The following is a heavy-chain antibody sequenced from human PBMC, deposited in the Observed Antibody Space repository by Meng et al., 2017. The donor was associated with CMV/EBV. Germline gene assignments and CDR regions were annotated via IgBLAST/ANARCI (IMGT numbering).Heavy chain of an antibody. J-gene: IGHJ4*02. V-gene: IGHV3-30*02. CDR1: GFTFSSSN. CDR3: ATYWSADY. Sequence: GGPLRLSCTASGFTFSSSNMHWVRQAPGKGLEWVAFIRYDGSNKYYADSVKGRFTISRDNSKNTLFLQMNSLRAEDTAMYYCATYWSADYWGQGTLVTVSS. CDR2: IRYDGSNK. D-gene: IGHD1-1*01.